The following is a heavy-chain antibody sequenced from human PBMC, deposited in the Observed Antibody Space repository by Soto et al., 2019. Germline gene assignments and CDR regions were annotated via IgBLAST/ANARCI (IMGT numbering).Heavy chain of an antibody. Sequence: PSDTLSLTCTFSVVSIISCFYYLSFIRQHPWNGLDWIGYIYYSGSTYYNPSLKSRVTISVDTSKNQFSLKLSSVTAADTDVYYCARGRYSSGWAGDGFDTWGQGKMANVSS. CDR3: ARGRYSSGWAGDGFDT. J-gene: IGHJ3*02. CDR1: VVSIISCFYY. CDR2: IYYSGST. D-gene: IGHD6-19*01. V-gene: IGHV4-31*03.